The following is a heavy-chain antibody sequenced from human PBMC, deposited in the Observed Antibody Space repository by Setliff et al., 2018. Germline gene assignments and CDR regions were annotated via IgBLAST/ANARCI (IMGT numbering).Heavy chain of an antibody. CDR2: INQDGNDK. CDR1: GFTFSSAW. D-gene: IGHD6-19*01. V-gene: IGHV3-7*01. Sequence: GGSLRLSCAAPGFTFSSAWMAWVRQAPGKGLECVAVINQDGNDKYYVDSAKGRFTISRDNAKSSLYLQLNYLRVEDTAVYYCARPSESSGWYYFDYWGQGTLVTVSS. J-gene: IGHJ4*02. CDR3: ARPSESSGWYYFDY.